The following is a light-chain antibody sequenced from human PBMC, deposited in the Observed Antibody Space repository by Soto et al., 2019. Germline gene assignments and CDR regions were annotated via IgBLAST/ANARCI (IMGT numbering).Light chain of an antibody. J-gene: IGLJ2*01. Sequence: QSVLTQPASVSGSPGQSITISCTGTRSDVGGYNYVSWYQQHPGKAPKLMIYDVSNRASGVSNRFSGSKSGNTASLTISGLQAEDEADYYCSSYTSSSTVLFGGGTKLTVL. V-gene: IGLV2-14*01. CDR1: RSDVGGYNY. CDR3: SSYTSSSTVL. CDR2: DVS.